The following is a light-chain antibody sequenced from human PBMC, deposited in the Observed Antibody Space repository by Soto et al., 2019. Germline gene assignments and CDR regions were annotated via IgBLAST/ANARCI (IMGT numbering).Light chain of an antibody. CDR3: QHRDGLPWP. Sequence: EIVLTQSPGTLSLSPGGRATLSCRASESTSSTYLAWYQQKPGQAPRLLIYGASSRATGIPERFSGSGSATDFPLTIGRREPDVVGVYYCQHRDGLPWPFGQGPKLEIK. J-gene: IGKJ1*01. CDR1: ESTSSTY. V-gene: IGKV3-20*01. CDR2: GAS.